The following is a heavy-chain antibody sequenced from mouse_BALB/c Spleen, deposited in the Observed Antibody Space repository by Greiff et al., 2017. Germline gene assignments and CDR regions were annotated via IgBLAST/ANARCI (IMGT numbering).Heavy chain of an antibody. J-gene: IGHJ4*01. Sequence: QVQLLQSGPGLVQPSQSLSITCTVSGFSLTSYGVHWVRQSPGKGLVWLGVIWSGGSTDYNAAFISRLSISKDNSKCQVFFKMNSLQANDTAIYYCSPTYGKDAMHDWGQGTSVTVSS. CDR1: GFSLTSYG. CDR3: SPTYGKDAMHD. V-gene: IGHV2-2*02. D-gene: IGHD2-1*01. CDR2: IWSGGST.